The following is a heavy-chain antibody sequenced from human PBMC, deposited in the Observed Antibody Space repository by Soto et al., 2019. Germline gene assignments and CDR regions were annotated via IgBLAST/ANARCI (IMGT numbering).Heavy chain of an antibody. CDR1: GFTFSSYA. D-gene: IGHD2-15*01. CDR2: ISGSGGST. J-gene: IGHJ5*02. V-gene: IGHV3-23*01. Sequence: EVQLLESGGGLVQPGGSLRLSCAASGFTFSSYAMSWVRQAPGKGLEWVSAISGSGGSTYYADSVKGRFTISRDNSKKPLDLQMNSLRAEDTAVYYCAKEDDCSGGSCYGPTRSGWFDPWGQGTLVTVSS. CDR3: AKEDDCSGGSCYGPTRSGWFDP.